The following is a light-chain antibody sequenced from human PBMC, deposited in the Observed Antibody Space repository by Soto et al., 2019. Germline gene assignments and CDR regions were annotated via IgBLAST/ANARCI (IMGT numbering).Light chain of an antibody. CDR1: QGIRDE. J-gene: IGKJ1*01. CDR3: HQYNTYFPA. Sequence: AIQMTQSPSSLSASVGDRVTITCRASQGIRDELGWYQQRPGKAPKLLIYRASVLESGVPSRFSGSGSGTEFTLTISSLQPDDFATYYCHQYNTYFPAFGQGTKL. CDR2: RAS. V-gene: IGKV1-6*01.